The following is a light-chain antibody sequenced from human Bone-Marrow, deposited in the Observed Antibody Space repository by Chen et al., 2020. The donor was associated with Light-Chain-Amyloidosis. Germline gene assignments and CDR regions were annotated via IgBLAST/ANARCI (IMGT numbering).Light chain of an antibody. CDR3: QSYQGSSQGV. CDR1: SGSIATNY. J-gene: IGLJ3*02. Sequence: NFMLTQPHSVSESPGKTVIISCTRSSGSIATNYVQWYQQRPGSSPATVIYEDDQRPSGVPDRVSGSSDRSSNAAALTLFGLKTEDEADYYCQSYQGSSQGVFGGGTTLTVL. CDR2: EDD. V-gene: IGLV6-57*01.